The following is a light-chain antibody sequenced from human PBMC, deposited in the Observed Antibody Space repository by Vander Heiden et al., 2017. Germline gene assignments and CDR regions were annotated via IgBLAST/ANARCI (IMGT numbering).Light chain of an antibody. CDR1: SRDIGAYNY. Sequence: QSALTPPPSASGSPRPPVTLSCTRTSRDIGAYNYVSWYQQHPGKAPKLVIYDDTKRPSGVPDRFSASKSGNTASLTVSGLRAEDEADYYCSSYAGTNNWGVFGGGTKLTVL. J-gene: IGLJ2*01. V-gene: IGLV2-8*01. CDR2: DDT. CDR3: SSYAGTNNWGV.